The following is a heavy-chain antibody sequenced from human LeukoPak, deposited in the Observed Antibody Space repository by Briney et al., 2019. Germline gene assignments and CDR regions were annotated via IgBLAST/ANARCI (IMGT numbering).Heavy chain of an antibody. CDR1: GGSISSYY. V-gene: IGHV4-59*01. CDR3: ASSTSCYRCFDY. J-gene: IGHJ4*02. Sequence: SETLSLTCTVSGGSISSYYWSWIRQPPGKGLEWIGYIYYSGSTNYNPSLKSRVTISVDTSKNQFSLKLSSVTAADTAVYYCASSTSCYRCFDYWGQGTLVTVSS. D-gene: IGHD2-2*01. CDR2: IYYSGST.